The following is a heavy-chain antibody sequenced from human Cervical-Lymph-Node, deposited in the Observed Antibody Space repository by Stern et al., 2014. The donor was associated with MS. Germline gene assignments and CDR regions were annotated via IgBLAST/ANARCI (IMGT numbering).Heavy chain of an antibody. V-gene: IGHV1-2*02. J-gene: IGHJ6*02. Sequence: VQLVESGAEVKKPGASVQVSCKPSGFTFSNYYVHWLRQAPGQRPEWMGRISPKNGEPNYAPKFQGRVIMTRDNDVGLVALEVTRLRLDDTAIYYCAENMDVWGQGTTVTVSS. CDR3: AENMDV. CDR1: GFTFSNYY. CDR2: ISPKNGEP.